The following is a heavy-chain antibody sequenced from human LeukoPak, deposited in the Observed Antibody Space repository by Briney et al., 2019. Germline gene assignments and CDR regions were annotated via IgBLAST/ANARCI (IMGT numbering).Heavy chain of an antibody. J-gene: IGHJ4*02. Sequence: GGSLGLSCAASGFMFSNDWMSWVRQAPGKGLEWVANIKQDGSLKYYVDSLKGRFTISRDNAKTSVYLQMSSLRAEDTAVYFCARIGYSSSSFDYWGQGTLVTVSS. CDR2: IKQDGSLK. V-gene: IGHV3-7*01. D-gene: IGHD6-6*01. CDR1: GFMFSNDW. CDR3: ARIGYSSSSFDY.